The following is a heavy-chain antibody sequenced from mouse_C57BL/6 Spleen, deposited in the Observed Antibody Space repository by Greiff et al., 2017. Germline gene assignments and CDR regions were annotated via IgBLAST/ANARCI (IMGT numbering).Heavy chain of an antibody. J-gene: IGHJ3*01. CDR2: ISSGGDYI. CDR1: GFTFSSYA. V-gene: IGHV5-9-1*02. D-gene: IGHD1-1*01. Sequence: EVKLVESGEGLVKPGGSLKLSCAASGFTFSSYAMSWVRQTPEKRLEWVAYISSGGDYIYYADTVKGRFTISRDNARNTLYLQMSSLKSEDTAMYYGTRDQDYGSSYWFAYWGQGTLVTVSA. CDR3: TRDQDYGSSYWFAY.